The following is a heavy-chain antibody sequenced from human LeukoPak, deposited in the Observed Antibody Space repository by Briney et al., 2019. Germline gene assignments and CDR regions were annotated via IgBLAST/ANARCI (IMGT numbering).Heavy chain of an antibody. CDR1: GGSISSSRYY. V-gene: IGHV4-39*01. D-gene: IGHD6-13*01. Sequence: RSETLSLTCTVSGGSISSSRYYSDWIRQPPGKGLEWIGCIYYIGTTYYNPSLKSRVTTSFDTSKNQLSLKLRSVTAADTAVYYCARVGHIVAAGTYDYWGQETLVTVSS. J-gene: IGHJ4*02. CDR2: IYYIGTT. CDR3: ARVGHIVAAGTYDY.